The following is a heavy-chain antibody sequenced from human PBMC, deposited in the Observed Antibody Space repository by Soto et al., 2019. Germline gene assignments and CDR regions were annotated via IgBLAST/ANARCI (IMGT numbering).Heavy chain of an antibody. Sequence: ASVKASCKASGYTFTSYAMHWVRQAPGQRLEWMGWINAGNGNTKYSQKFQGRVTITRDTSASTAYMELSSLRSEDTAVYYCARDLSHDILTGYSDWFDPWGQGTLVTVSS. D-gene: IGHD3-9*01. CDR1: GYTFTSYA. J-gene: IGHJ5*02. CDR3: ARDLSHDILTGYSDWFDP. V-gene: IGHV1-3*01. CDR2: INAGNGNT.